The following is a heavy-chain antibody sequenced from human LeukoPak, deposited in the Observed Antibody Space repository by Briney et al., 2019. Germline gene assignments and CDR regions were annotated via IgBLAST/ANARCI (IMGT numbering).Heavy chain of an antibody. J-gene: IGHJ4*02. CDR2: IYYSGST. V-gene: IGHV4-31*03. Sequence: SETLSLTCTVSGGSISSGGYYWSWIRQHPGEGLEWIGYIYYSGSTYYNPSLKSRVTISVDTSKNQFSLKLSSVTAADTAVYYCASGKYSGYDFVGSLDYWGQGTLVTVSS. D-gene: IGHD5-12*01. CDR1: GGSISSGGYY. CDR3: ASGKYSGYDFVGSLDY.